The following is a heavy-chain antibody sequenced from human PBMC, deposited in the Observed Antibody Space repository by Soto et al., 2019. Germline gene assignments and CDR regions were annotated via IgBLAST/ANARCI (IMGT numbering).Heavy chain of an antibody. J-gene: IGHJ1*01. Sequence: QVQLVQSEAEVKKPGSSVRVSCKSSGGTVSSYSLSWLRQAPGQGLEWVGGILPLRQTPKYAQKFQGRGTISVDRSTNTGYMDLPRLTSEATAVYYYASPIDGVGFLEGLRCDGWGQGTLVTVSS. V-gene: IGHV1-69*06. D-gene: IGHD3-3*01. CDR3: ASPIDGVGFLEGLRCDG. CDR1: GGTVSSYS. CDR2: ILPLRQTP.